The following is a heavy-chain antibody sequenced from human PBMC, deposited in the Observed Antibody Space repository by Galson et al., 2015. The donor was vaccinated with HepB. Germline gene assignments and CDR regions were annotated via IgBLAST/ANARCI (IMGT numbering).Heavy chain of an antibody. CDR2: IYYRGGT. CDR1: GGSVSGYY. D-gene: IGHD3-10*01. V-gene: IGHV4-59*02. Sequence: SETLSLTCTVSGGSVSGYYWSWIRQTPGKGLEWIGYIYYRGGTSYNPSLKSRVTISVDTSKNQFSLKLSSVTAADTAVYYCTRDGRNFGECPSDLWGRGTLVTVSS. J-gene: IGHJ2*01. CDR3: TRDGRNFGECPSDL.